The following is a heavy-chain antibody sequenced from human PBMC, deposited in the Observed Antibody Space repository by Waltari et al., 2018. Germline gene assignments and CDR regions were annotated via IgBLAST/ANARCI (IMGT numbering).Heavy chain of an antibody. CDR3: AKGHLVGLLSDPLS. Sequence: QVQLVESGGGVVQPGTSLRLSCAASKVSFNNFGMFWVRQAPGKGVEWVATISYDGSHTYYGDSVKGRFTISRDNSNSTLYLQMNSLRTEDTAVYYCAKGHLVGLLSDPLSWGQGVLVTVSA. CDR2: ISYDGSHT. CDR1: KVSFNNFG. D-gene: IGHD2-15*01. J-gene: IGHJ4*02. V-gene: IGHV3-30*18.